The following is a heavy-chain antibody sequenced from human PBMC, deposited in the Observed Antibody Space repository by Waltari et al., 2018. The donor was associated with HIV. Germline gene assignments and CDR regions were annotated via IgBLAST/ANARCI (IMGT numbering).Heavy chain of an antibody. CDR1: GFIFRTYS. CDR3: ARDYCSSTSCTVDY. V-gene: IGHV3-48*01. J-gene: IGHJ4*02. Sequence: EVQLVESGGGLVQPGGSLRLSCAASGFIFRTYSMTWVRPAPGKGLEWVSHISSRSTTIYYADSVKGRFTISRDNAKNSLYLQMNSLRAEDTAVYYCARDYCSSTSCTVDYWGQGTLVTVSS. D-gene: IGHD2-2*01. CDR2: ISSRSTTI.